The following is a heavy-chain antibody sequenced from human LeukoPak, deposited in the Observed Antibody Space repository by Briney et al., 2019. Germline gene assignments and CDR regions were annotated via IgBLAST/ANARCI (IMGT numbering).Heavy chain of an antibody. Sequence: SETLSLTFIDPARSITTSSDGWDWIRQPPGKGLEWIGTIDTSGTTYYNPSLKSRVTISVATSKNQFSLKLSSVTAADADVYHSARHENQSPFESWGQGILVTVSS. D-gene: IGHD1-14*01. J-gene: IGHJ4*02. V-gene: IGHV4-39*01. CDR2: IDTSGTT. CDR1: ARSITTSSDG. CDR3: ARHENQSPFES.